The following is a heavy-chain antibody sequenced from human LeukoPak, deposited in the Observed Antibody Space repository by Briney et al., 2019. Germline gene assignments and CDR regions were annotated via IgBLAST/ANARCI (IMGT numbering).Heavy chain of an antibody. Sequence: ASVKVSCKASGYTFTSYGISRVRQAPGQGLEWMGWISAYNGNTNYAQKLQGSVTMTTDTSTSTAYMELRSLRSDNTAVYYCGRAHYDFGSGSHSRFDPWGQGTLVTVSS. CDR1: GYTFTSYG. J-gene: IGHJ5*02. CDR2: ISAYNGNT. CDR3: GRAHYDFGSGSHSRFDP. D-gene: IGHD3-3*01. V-gene: IGHV1-18*01.